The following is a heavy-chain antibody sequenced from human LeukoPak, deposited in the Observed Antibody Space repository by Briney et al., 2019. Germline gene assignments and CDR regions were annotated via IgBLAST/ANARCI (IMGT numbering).Heavy chain of an antibody. J-gene: IGHJ6*03. Sequence: SETLSLTCTVSGGSISSHYWSWIRQPAGKGLEWIGRIYTSGSTNYNPSLKSRVTMSVDTSKNQFSLKLSSVTAADTAVYYCARAVTIFGVVHMDVWGKGTTVTVSS. CDR2: IYTSGST. CDR3: ARAVTIFGVVHMDV. V-gene: IGHV4-4*07. CDR1: GGSISSHY. D-gene: IGHD3-3*01.